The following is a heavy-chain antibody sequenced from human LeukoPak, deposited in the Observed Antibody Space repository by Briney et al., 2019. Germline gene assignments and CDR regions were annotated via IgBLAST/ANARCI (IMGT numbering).Heavy chain of an antibody. CDR2: IYYSGST. D-gene: IGHD6-13*01. V-gene: IGHV4-59*08. CDR3: ASQYSSSWYPFDY. CDR1: GGSISSYY. J-gene: IGHJ4*02. Sequence: PSETLSLTCTVSGGSISSYYWSWIRQPPGKGLEWIGYIYYSGSTNYNPSLKSRVTISVDTSKNQFSLKLSSVTTADTAVYYCASQYSSSWYPFDYWGQGTLVTVSS.